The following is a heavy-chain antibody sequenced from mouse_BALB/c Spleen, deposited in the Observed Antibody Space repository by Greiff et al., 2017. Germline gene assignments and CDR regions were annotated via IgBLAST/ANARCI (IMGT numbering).Heavy chain of an antibody. CDR1: GFSLTSYG. Sequence: VQLKESGPGLVAPSQSLSITCTVSGFSLTSYGVHWVRQPPGKGLEWLGVIWAGGSTNYNSALMSRLSISKDNSKSQVFLKMNSLQTDDTAMYYCAREAYYGNWYFDVWGAGTTVTVSS. CDR2: IWAGGST. D-gene: IGHD2-10*01. J-gene: IGHJ1*01. V-gene: IGHV2-9*02. CDR3: AREAYYGNWYFDV.